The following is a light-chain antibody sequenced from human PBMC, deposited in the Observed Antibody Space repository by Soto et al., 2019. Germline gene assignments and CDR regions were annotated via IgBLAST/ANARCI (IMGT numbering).Light chain of an antibody. Sequence: IVMTPSPATLSVSPGESATLSCRASQNIYSNIAWYQQRPGQAPRLLIYRASTRAPGVPARFSGSGSGTDFTLTISSLQSEDFAVYSCIQYHNLWAFGRGTKGAIK. CDR2: RAS. CDR3: IQYHNLWA. V-gene: IGKV3-15*01. J-gene: IGKJ1*01. CDR1: QNIYSN.